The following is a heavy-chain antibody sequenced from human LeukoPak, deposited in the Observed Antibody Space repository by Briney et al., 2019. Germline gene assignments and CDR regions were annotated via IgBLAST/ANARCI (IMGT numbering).Heavy chain of an antibody. J-gene: IGHJ4*02. D-gene: IGHD3-10*01. CDR2: INPNSGGT. Sequence: ASVKVSCKASGYTFTGYYMHWVRQAPGQGLEWMGRINPNSGGTNYAQKFQGRVTMTRDTSISTAYMELSRLRSDDTAVYYCERDYYGSGSYSSWYFDYWGQGTLVTVSS. CDR3: ERDYYGSGSYSSWYFDY. V-gene: IGHV1-2*06. CDR1: GYTFTGYY.